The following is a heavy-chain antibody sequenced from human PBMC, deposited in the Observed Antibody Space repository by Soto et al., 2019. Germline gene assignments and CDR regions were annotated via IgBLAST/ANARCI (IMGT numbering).Heavy chain of an antibody. CDR1: GFTFSSYA. J-gene: IGHJ3*02. CDR2: ISGSGGST. CDR3: AKTRGAAAGLGAFDI. V-gene: IGHV3-23*01. D-gene: IGHD6-13*01. Sequence: GGSLRLSCAASGFTFSSYAMRWVRQAPGKGLEWVSAISGSGGSTHYADSVKGRFTISRDNSKNTLYLQMNSLRAEDTAVYYCAKTRGAAAGLGAFDIWGQGTMVTVSS.